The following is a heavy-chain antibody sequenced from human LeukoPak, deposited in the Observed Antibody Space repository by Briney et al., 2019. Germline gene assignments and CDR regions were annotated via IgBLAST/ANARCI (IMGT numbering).Heavy chain of an antibody. J-gene: IGHJ3*02. CDR1: GSPFSSYS. D-gene: IGHD3-22*01. CDR3: ARPLSPYYYDSSGSRAAFDI. V-gene: IGHV3-48*04. CDR2: ISSRGSTI. Sequence: GRSLILFCAASGSPFSSYSMNWARQAPGKGLEWVSYISSRGSTIYYADSEKGRFTISRDNAKNSLYLQMNSLRAEDTAVYYCARPLSPYYYDSSGSRAAFDIWGQGRMVTISS.